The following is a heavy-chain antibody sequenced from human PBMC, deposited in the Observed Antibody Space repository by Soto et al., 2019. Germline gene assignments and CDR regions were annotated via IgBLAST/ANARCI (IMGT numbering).Heavy chain of an antibody. D-gene: IGHD3-16*01. J-gene: IGHJ6*02. Sequence: GGSLRLSCAASGFTFSSYAMSWVRQTPGKGLEWVSAIGDSGVSTYHAASVKGRFTMSRDNSKNTLYLEMTSLRVEDTASYYCARGGADHYQYGMDVWGQGTTVTVSS. CDR3: ARGGADHYQYGMDV. CDR2: IGDSGVST. V-gene: IGHV3-23*01. CDR1: GFTFSSYA.